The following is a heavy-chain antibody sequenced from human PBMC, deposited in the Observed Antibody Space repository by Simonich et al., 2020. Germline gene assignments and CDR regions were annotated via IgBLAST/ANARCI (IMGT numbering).Heavy chain of an antibody. CDR3: ARVEYSSSGYFDL. J-gene: IGHJ2*01. D-gene: IGHD6-6*01. CDR1: GYTFTGYY. CDR2: INPNSGGT. V-gene: IGHV1-2*02. Sequence: QVQLGQSGAEVKKPGASVKVSCKASGYTFTGYYMHGVRQAPGQGLEWMGWINPNSGGTNYAQKFQGRVTMTRDTSISTAYMELRRLRSDDTAVYYCARVEYSSSGYFDLWGRGTLVTVSS.